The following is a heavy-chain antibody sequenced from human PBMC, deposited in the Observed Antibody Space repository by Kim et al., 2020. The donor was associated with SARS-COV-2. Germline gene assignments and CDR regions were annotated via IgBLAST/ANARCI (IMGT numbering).Heavy chain of an antibody. CDR3: AKDTELYCSSTSCYTVGRYFEH. J-gene: IGHJ1*01. CDR1: GFTFSSYG. Sequence: GGSLRLSCAASGFTFSSYGMHWVRQAPGKGLEWVAVISYDGSNYSYADSVKGRFTISRDNSNNTLYLQMKSLRAENTAVYYCAKDTELYCSSTSCYTVGRYFEHWGQGTLVTVSS. V-gene: IGHV3-30*18. CDR2: ISYDGSNY. D-gene: IGHD2-2*02.